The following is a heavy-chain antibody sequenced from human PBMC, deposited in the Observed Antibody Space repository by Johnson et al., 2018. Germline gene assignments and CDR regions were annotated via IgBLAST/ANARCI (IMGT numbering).Heavy chain of an antibody. J-gene: IGHJ5*02. CDR1: GFTLSNYG. CDR3: AGDGDGSGHYGNFDP. Sequence: QVQLVESGGGVVQPGTSLRLSCATSGFTLSNYGIHWVRQAPGKGLEWVAVIYYDGRRKYYADSVKGRFPISRDISKNKIYLEMNSLRVDDTAVYYCAGDGDGSGHYGNFDPWGQGTLVTVSS. V-gene: IGHV3-33*01. CDR2: IYYDGRRK. D-gene: IGHD4-17*01.